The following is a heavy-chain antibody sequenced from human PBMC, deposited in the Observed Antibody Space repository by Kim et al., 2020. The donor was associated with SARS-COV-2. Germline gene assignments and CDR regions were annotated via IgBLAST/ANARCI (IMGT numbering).Heavy chain of an antibody. CDR1: GGSMRNSH. J-gene: IGHJ4*02. Sequence: SETLSLTCTVSGGSMRNSHWSWIRQPPGKGLEWIGYVNYDGSTNYSPSTKSRVAISINNSKNQLTLKLNSVTAADTTVFYCAGYIVGAGGCGYWGRGILV. CDR2: VNYDGST. V-gene: IGHV4-59*03. CDR3: AGYIVGAGGCGY. D-gene: IGHD2-15*01.